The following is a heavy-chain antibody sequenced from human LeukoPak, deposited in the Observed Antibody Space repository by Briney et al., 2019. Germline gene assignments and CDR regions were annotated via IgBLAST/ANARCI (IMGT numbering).Heavy chain of an antibody. V-gene: IGHV1-2*02. CDR1: GGTFSSYA. D-gene: IGHD4-23*01. Sequence: ASVKVSCKASGGTFSSYAISWVRQAPGQGLEWMGWINPNSGGTNYAQKFQGRVTMTRDTSISTAYMELSRLRSDDTAVYYCARENDDYGGNSSPSYWGQGTLVTVSS. CDR3: ARENDDYGGNSSPSY. CDR2: INPNSGGT. J-gene: IGHJ4*02.